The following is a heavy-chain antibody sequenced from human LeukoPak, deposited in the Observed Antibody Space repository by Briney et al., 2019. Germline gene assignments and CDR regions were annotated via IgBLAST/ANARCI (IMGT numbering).Heavy chain of an antibody. CDR3: ARAMVRGAMGY. CDR1: GGSISSYY. V-gene: IGHV4-59*08. CDR2: IYYSGST. J-gene: IGHJ4*02. Sequence: SETLSLTCTVSGGSISSYYWSWIRQPPGKGLEWIGYIYYSGSTNYNPSLKSRVTISVDTSKNQFSLKLSSVTAADTAVYYCARAMVRGAMGYWGQGTLVTVSS. D-gene: IGHD3-10*01.